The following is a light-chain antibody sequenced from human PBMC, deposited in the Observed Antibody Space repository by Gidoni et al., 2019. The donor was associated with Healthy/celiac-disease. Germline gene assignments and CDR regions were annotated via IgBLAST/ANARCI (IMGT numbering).Light chain of an antibody. CDR2: GAS. CDR3: QQYGSSPPLT. Sequence: VLSPSPGTLSLSPGERATLSCRASQSVSSSYLAWYQQKPGQAPSLLIYGASSRATGIPDRLSGSGSGTDFTLTISRLEPEDFEVYYCQQYGSSPPLTFGGGTKVEIK. V-gene: IGKV3-20*01. J-gene: IGKJ4*01. CDR1: QSVSSSY.